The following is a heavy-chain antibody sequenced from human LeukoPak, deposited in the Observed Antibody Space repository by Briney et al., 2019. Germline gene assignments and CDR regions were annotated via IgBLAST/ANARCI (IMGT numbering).Heavy chain of an antibody. V-gene: IGHV4-4*07. D-gene: IGHD6-19*01. CDR3: ARGGIAVAGLISPYYFDY. Sequence: SETLSLTCTVSGGSISSYYWSWIRQPAGKGLEWIGRIYHSGSTYYNPSLKSRVTISVDTSKNQFSLKLSSVTAADTAVYYCARGGIAVAGLISPYYFDYWGQGTLVTVSS. J-gene: IGHJ4*02. CDR2: IYHSGST. CDR1: GGSISSYY.